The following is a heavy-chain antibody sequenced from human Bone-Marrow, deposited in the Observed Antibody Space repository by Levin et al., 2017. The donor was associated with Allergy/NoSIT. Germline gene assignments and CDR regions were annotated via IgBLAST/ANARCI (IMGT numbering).Heavy chain of an antibody. CDR3: ARGVWFDP. V-gene: IGHV4-34*01. J-gene: IGHJ5*02. CDR2: INHSGST. Sequence: SCAVYGGSFSDNYWNWIRQSPGKGLEWIGEINHSGSTNYNPSLKSRVTISLDTSKNQFSLKLSSVTAADTAMYYCARGVWFDPWGQGTLVTVSS. CDR1: GGSFSDNY.